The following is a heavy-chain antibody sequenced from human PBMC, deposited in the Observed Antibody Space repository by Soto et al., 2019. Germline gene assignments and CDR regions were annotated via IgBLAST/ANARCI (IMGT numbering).Heavy chain of an antibody. CDR1: GYSISRGYY. CDR3: ARGTTVTPRYFDY. D-gene: IGHD4-17*01. V-gene: IGHV4-38-2*01. CDR2: IYHSGST. Sequence: EPRSLTFANSGYSISRGYYGGWIRQPPGKGLEWIGSIYHSGSTYYNPSLKSRVTISVDTSKNQFSLKMSSVTAADTAVYYCARGTTVTPRYFDYWGQGTLVTVSS. J-gene: IGHJ4*02.